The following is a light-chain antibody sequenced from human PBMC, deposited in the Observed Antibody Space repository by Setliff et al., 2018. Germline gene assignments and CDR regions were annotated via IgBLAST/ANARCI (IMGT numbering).Light chain of an antibody. V-gene: IGLV2-23*02. Sequence: QSALTQPASVSGSLGQSITISCAGTSSDVGSYNLVSWYQQHPGKAPKVMIYDVSKRPSGVSNRFSGSKSGNTASLTISGLQAEDEADYHCCSYAGSSTLNYVVGTGTKVTVL. CDR3: CSYAGSSTLNYV. CDR1: SSDVGSYNL. J-gene: IGLJ1*01. CDR2: DVS.